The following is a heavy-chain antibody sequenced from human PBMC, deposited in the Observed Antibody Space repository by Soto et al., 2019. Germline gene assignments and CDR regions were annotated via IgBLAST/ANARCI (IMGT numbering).Heavy chain of an antibody. D-gene: IGHD1-26*01. CDR2: IYCSGST. Sequence: QLQLQESGPGLVKPSETLSLTCTVSGGSISSSSYYWGWIRQPPGKGLEWIGSIYCSGSTYYNPSLKSRVTISVDTSKNHFSLKRSSVTAADTAVYYCATQEVGGTYVYTFDPWGQGTLVTVSS. J-gene: IGHJ5*02. V-gene: IGHV4-39*02. CDR3: ATQEVGGTYVYTFDP. CDR1: GGSISSSSYY.